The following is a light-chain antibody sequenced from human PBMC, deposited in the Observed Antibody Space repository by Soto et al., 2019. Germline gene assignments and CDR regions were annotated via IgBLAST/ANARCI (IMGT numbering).Light chain of an antibody. CDR1: PSVSSN. Sequence: EIVMTQSPATLSVSPGERATLSCRASPSVSSNLAWYKQKPGQAPSLLIYGVSTRATGVPGRFSGSGSGTDFTLTIRSLKSEDFAIYYCQQYGSSPTFGQGTRLEIK. J-gene: IGKJ5*01. CDR2: GVS. CDR3: QQYGSSPT. V-gene: IGKV3-15*01.